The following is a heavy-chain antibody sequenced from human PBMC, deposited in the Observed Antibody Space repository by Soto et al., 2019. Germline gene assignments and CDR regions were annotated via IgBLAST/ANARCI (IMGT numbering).Heavy chain of an antibody. Sequence: GGSLRLSCAASGFTFSSYAMHWVRQAPGKGLEWVAVISYDGSNKYYADSVKGRFTISRDNSKDTLYLQMNSLRAEDTAVYYCASGAVATQYTYYGMDVWGQGTTVTVSS. CDR1: GFTFSSYA. CDR2: ISYDGSNK. D-gene: IGHD1-1*01. CDR3: ASGAVATQYTYYGMDV. V-gene: IGHV3-30-3*01. J-gene: IGHJ6*02.